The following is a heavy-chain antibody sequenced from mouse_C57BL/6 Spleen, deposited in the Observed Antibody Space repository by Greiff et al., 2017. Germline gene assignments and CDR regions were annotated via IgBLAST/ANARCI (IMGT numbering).Heavy chain of an antibody. V-gene: IGHV1-64*01. J-gene: IGHJ4*01. CDR3: ARGRFYYAMDY. CDR1: GYTFTSYW. CDR2: IHPNSGST. Sequence: VQLQQPGAELVKPGASVKLSCKASGYTFTSYWMHWVKQRPGQGLEWIGMIHPNSGSTNYNEKFKSKATLTVDKSSSTAYMQRSSLTSEDSAVYYCARGRFYYAMDYWGQRTSVTVSS.